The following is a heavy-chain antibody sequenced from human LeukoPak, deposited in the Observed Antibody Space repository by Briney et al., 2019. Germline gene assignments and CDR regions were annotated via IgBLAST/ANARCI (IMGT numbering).Heavy chain of an antibody. V-gene: IGHV4-31*03. CDR2: IYYSGST. J-gene: IGHJ4*02. D-gene: IGHD3-16*02. Sequence: SETLSLTCTVSGGSISSGGYYWSWIRQHPGKGLEWIGYIYYSGSTYYNPSLKSRVTISEDTSKNQFSLKLSSVTAADTAVYYCARGRLRLRLGELSPIDYWGQGTLVTVSS. CDR3: ARGRLRLRLGELSPIDY. CDR1: GGSISSGGYY.